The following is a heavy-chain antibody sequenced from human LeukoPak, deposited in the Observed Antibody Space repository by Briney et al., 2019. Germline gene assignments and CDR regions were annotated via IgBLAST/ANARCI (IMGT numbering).Heavy chain of an antibody. CDR1: GFTFSSYA. D-gene: IGHD3-22*01. V-gene: IGHV3-23*01. J-gene: IGHJ5*02. CDR3: AKDGADYYDSSGYEA. Sequence: GGSLRLSCAASGFTFSSYAMSWVRQAPGKGLEWVSAISGSGGSTYYADSVKGRFTISRDNSKNTLYLHMNSLRAEDTAVYYCAKDGADYYDSSGYEAWGQGTLVTVSS. CDR2: ISGSGGST.